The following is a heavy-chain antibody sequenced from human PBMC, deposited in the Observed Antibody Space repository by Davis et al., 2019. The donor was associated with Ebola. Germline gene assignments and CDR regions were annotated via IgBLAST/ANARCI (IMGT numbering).Heavy chain of an antibody. CDR3: ARARDSGYDDEYFDY. D-gene: IGHD5-12*01. J-gene: IGHJ4*02. CDR2: IIPIFGTA. Sequence: SVTVSCKASGYTFTSYGISWVRQAPGQGLEWMGGIIPIFGTANYAQKFQGRVTITADESTSTAYMELSSLRSEGTAVYYCARARDSGYDDEYFDYWGQGTLVTVSS. CDR1: GYTFTSYG. V-gene: IGHV1-69*13.